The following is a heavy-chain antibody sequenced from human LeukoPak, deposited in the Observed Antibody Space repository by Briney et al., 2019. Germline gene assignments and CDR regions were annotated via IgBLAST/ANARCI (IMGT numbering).Heavy chain of an antibody. CDR2: IWYDGSNK. V-gene: IGHV3-33*06. D-gene: IGHD4-17*01. Sequence: GGSLRLSCAASGFTFSSYGMHWVRQSPGKGLEGVAVIWYDGSNKYYADSVKGRFTISRDNSKNTLYLQMNSLRAEDTAVYYCAKGFGDYGDYPFDYWGQGTLVTVSS. CDR3: AKGFGDYGDYPFDY. J-gene: IGHJ4*02. CDR1: GFTFSSYG.